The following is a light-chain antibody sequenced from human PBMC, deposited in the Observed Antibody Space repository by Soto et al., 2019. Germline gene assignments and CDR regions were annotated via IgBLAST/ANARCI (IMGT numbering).Light chain of an antibody. J-gene: IGKJ1*01. CDR2: LGS. CDR3: MQVLQTSWT. Sequence: DIVLTQSPLSLPVTPGEPASISCRSSQSLLHSNGYNYLDWYLQRPGQSPQLIIYLGSSRASGVPDRFSGSGSGTDFTLKISRVEAEDVGVYYCMQVLQTSWTFGQGTKVEIK. CDR1: QSLLHSNGYNY. V-gene: IGKV2-28*01.